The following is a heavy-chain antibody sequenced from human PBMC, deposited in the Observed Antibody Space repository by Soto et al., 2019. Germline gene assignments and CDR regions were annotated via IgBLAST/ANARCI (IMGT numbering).Heavy chain of an antibody. CDR2: IYYSGST. V-gene: IGHV4-39*01. D-gene: IGHD1-1*01. J-gene: IGHJ3*02. CDR3: ARVERGTVTTVVDAFDI. CDR1: GGSISSSSYY. Sequence: SETLSLTCTVSGGSISSSSYYWGWIRQPPGKGLEWIGSIYYSGSTYYNPSLKSRVTISVDTSKNQFPLKLSSVTAADTALYYCARVERGTVTTVVDAFDIWGPGTRVTVSS.